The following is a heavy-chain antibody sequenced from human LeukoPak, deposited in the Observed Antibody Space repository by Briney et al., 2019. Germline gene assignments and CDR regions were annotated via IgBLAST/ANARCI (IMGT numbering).Heavy chain of an antibody. Sequence: GGSLRLSCAASGFTFSSYSMNWVRQAPGKGLVWVSRIRPEGTTTAYADSVKGRFTISRDNAKNTLFLQMNSLSAEDTAVYYCARDLDWILFDYWGQGTLVTVSS. D-gene: IGHD3-9*01. J-gene: IGHJ4*02. V-gene: IGHV3-74*03. CDR1: GFTFSSYS. CDR3: ARDLDWILFDY. CDR2: IRPEGTTT.